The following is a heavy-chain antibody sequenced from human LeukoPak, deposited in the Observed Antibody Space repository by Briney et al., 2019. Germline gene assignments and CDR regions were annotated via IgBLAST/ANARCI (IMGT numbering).Heavy chain of an antibody. CDR3: TRDHSWNEYDY. Sequence: AASVKVSCKTSGYIFIDYYLHWVRQAPGQGLEWLGWIFPYNGDTNYAEKFQGRVTMTSDTSSKTVYMEMRSLRSDDTAVYYCTRDHSWNEYDYWGLGTLVTVSS. D-gene: IGHD1-1*01. V-gene: IGHV1-2*02. CDR2: IFPYNGDT. CDR1: GYIFIDYY. J-gene: IGHJ4*02.